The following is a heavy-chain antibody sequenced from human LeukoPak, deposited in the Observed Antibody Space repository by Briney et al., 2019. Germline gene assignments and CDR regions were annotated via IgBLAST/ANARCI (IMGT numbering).Heavy chain of an antibody. V-gene: IGHV3-7*01. Sequence: GGSLTLSRAASGFTVSSNYMSWVRQAPGKGLAWVANISQDGSDKHYLESVKGRFTISRDNAKNSLYLQMNGLRAEDTAVYYCARLSDTEGSSTSYRASDIWGQGTLVTVSS. CDR2: ISQDGSDK. D-gene: IGHD2-2*01. J-gene: IGHJ3*02. CDR3: ARLSDTEGSSTSYRASDI. CDR1: GFTVSSNY.